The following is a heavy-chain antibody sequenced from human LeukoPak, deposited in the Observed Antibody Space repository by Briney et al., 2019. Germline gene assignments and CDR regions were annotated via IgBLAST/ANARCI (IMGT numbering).Heavy chain of an antibody. Sequence: SETLSLTCTVSGGSISGYYWSWIRQPPGKGLEWIGYVYSSGSTNYNPSLKSRVTISVDTSKNQFSLKLSSVTAADTAVYYCARDKHDSSGYFYYFDYWGQGTLVTVSS. CDR1: GGSISGYY. J-gene: IGHJ4*02. CDR2: VYSSGST. V-gene: IGHV4-59*01. D-gene: IGHD3-22*01. CDR3: ARDKHDSSGYFYYFDY.